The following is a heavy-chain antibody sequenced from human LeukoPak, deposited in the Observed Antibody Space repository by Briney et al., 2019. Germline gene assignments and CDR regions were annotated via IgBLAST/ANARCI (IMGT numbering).Heavy chain of an antibody. V-gene: IGHV1-69*04. Sequence: KVSCKASGGTFSSYAISWVRQAPGQGLEWMGRIIPILGIANYAQKFQGRVTITADKSTSTAYMELSSLRSEDTAVYYCARGTGDIVATDDHGFDYWGQGTLVTVSS. D-gene: IGHD5-12*01. CDR2: IIPILGIA. J-gene: IGHJ4*02. CDR1: GGTFSSYA. CDR3: ARGTGDIVATDDHGFDY.